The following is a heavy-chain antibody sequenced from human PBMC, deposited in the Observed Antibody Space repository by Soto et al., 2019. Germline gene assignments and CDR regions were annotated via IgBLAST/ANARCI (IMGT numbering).Heavy chain of an antibody. Sequence: PGGSLRLSCAASGFTFSSYGMHWVRQAPGKGLEWVAVISYDGSNKYYADSVKGRFTISRDNSKNTLYLQMNSLRAEDTAVYYCAKVLRYFDWLPTFDYWGQGTLVTVSS. J-gene: IGHJ4*02. V-gene: IGHV3-30*18. CDR1: GFTFSSYG. CDR2: ISYDGSNK. D-gene: IGHD3-9*01. CDR3: AKVLRYFDWLPTFDY.